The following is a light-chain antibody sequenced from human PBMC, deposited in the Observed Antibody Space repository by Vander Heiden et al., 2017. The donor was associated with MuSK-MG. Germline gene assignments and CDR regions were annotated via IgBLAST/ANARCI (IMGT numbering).Light chain of an antibody. V-gene: IGLV2-14*04. J-gene: IGLJ3*02. CDR2: DVS. CDR1: SSDVGANHY. CDR3: SAYTNSRSLV. Sequence: PGQSITIPCSGTSSDVGANHYVSWFQLHPGKAPKLIIHDVSDRPSGVSIRFSGSKSGSTASLIISGLQAEDEADYYCSAYTNSRSLVFGGGTKLTVL.